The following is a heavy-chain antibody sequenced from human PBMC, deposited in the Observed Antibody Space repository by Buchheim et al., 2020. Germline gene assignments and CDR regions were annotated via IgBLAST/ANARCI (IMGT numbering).Heavy chain of an antibody. CDR3: ARGRRPLTGTTSYNWFDP. D-gene: IGHD1-7*01. CDR2: INHSGRT. Sequence: QVQLQQWGAGLLKPSETLSLTCAVYGGSFSGYYWSWIRQPPGKGLEWIGEINHSGRTNYNPSLKSRVTISVDTSKNQFSLKLSSVTAADTAVYYCARGRRPLTGTTSYNWFDPWGQGTL. J-gene: IGHJ5*02. CDR1: GGSFSGYY. V-gene: IGHV4-34*01.